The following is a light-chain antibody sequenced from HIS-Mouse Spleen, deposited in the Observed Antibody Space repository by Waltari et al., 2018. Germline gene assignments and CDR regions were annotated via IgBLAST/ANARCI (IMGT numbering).Light chain of an antibody. V-gene: IGLV1-47*01. CDR3: AAWDDSLSGPWV. J-gene: IGLJ3*02. CDR1: SSNIGSNY. CDR2: RNT. Sequence: QSVLTQPPSASGTPGQRVTISCSGSSSNIGSNYVYWYQQLPGTAPKLLIYRNTQRPSGIPERFSGSKSGTSASLAISGLRSEDEADYYCAAWDDSLSGPWVFGGGTKLTVL.